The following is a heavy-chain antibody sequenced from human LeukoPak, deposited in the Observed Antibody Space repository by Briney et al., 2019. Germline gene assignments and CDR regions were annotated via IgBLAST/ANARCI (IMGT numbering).Heavy chain of an antibody. Sequence: SVKVSCKASGGTFSSYAISWVRQAPGQGLEWMGRIIPILDLTNYAQKFQGRVTITADKSTSTAYMELSSLRSEDTAVYYCASPDYGGSEPSARGAFDIWGQGTMVTVSS. CDR2: IIPILDLT. CDR3: ASPDYGGSEPSARGAFDI. V-gene: IGHV1-69*04. D-gene: IGHD4-23*01. CDR1: GGTFSSYA. J-gene: IGHJ3*02.